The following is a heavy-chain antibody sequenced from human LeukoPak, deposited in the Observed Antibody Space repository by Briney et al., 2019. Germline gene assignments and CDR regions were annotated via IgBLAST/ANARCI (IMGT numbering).Heavy chain of an antibody. CDR2: INPNSGGT. D-gene: IGHD3-10*01. V-gene: IGHV1-2*02. J-gene: IGHJ4*02. Sequence: ASVKVSCKASGYTFTDYYMHWVRQAPGQGLEWMRWINPNSGGTNYAQKFQGRVTMTRDTSISTAYMNLSRLRSDDTAVYYCARGGVRFGELLPDYWGQGTLVTVSS. CDR1: GYTFTDYY. CDR3: ARGGVRFGELLPDY.